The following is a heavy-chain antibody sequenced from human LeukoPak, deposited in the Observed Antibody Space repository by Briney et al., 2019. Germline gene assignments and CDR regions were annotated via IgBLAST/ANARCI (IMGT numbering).Heavy chain of an antibody. Sequence: PGGSLRLSCAASGFTFSSYGMHWVRQAPGKGLEWVAFIRYDGSNKYYADSVKGRFTISRDNSKNTLYLQINSLRAEDTAVYYCAKDRNDAFDIWGQGTMVTVSS. D-gene: IGHD1-14*01. CDR1: GFTFSSYG. CDR2: IRYDGSNK. CDR3: AKDRNDAFDI. J-gene: IGHJ3*02. V-gene: IGHV3-30*02.